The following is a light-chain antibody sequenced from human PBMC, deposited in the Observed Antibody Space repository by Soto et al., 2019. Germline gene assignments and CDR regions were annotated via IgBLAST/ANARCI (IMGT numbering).Light chain of an antibody. Sequence: EIVLTQSPGTLSLSPGERATLSCRASQSVSSSYVAWYQQKPGQAPRLLIYGASSRATGIPDRFSGSGSGTDITLIISRLEPEDFAVYYCQHYGSSPHTFGGGTKVEIK. CDR1: QSVSSSY. CDR3: QHYGSSPHT. J-gene: IGKJ4*01. CDR2: GAS. V-gene: IGKV3-20*01.